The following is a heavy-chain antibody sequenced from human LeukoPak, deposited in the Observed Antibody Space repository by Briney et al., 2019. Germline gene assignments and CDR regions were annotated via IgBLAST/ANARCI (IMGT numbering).Heavy chain of an antibody. J-gene: IGHJ2*01. CDR1: GGSISSSSYY. Sequence: SETLSLTCTVSGGSISSSSYYWGWIRQPPGKGLEWIGSIYHSGSTYYNPSLKSRVTISVDTSKNQFSLKLSSVTAADTAVYYCARVYYSSSYDYWYFDLWGRGTLVTVSS. D-gene: IGHD6-13*01. V-gene: IGHV4-39*07. CDR2: IYHSGST. CDR3: ARVYYSSSYDYWYFDL.